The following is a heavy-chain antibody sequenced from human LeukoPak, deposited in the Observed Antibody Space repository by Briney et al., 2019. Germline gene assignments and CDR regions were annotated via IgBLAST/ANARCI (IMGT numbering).Heavy chain of an antibody. CDR2: ISYDGSNK. CDR3: ARHNPKGYCSGGSCRNRRGPFEY. J-gene: IGHJ4*02. D-gene: IGHD2-15*01. Sequence: GRSLRLSCAASGFTFSSYAMHWVRQAPGKGLEWVAVISYDGSNKYYADSVKGRFTISRDNSKNTLYLQMNSLRAEDTAVYYCARHNPKGYCSGGSCRNRRGPFEYGGQGTRVTVPS. V-gene: IGHV3-30*04. CDR1: GFTFSSYA.